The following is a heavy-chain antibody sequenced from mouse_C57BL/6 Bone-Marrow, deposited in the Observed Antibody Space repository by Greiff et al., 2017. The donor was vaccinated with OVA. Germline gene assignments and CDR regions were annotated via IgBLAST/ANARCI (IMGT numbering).Heavy chain of an antibody. D-gene: IGHD1-1*01. J-gene: IGHJ2*01. CDR2: IYPRDGST. CDR3: ARRGLYYGSSPYYFDY. CDR1: GYTFTSYD. Sequence: QVQLKESGPELVKPGASVKLSCKASGYTFTSYDINWVKQRPGQGLEWIGWIYPRDGSTKYNEKFKGKATLTVDTSSSTAYMELHSLTSEDSAVYFCARRGLYYGSSPYYFDYWGQGTTLTVSS. V-gene: IGHV1-85*01.